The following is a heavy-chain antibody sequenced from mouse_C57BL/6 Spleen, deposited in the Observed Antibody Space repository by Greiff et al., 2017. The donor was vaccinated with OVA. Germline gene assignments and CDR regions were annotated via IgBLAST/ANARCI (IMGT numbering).Heavy chain of an antibody. CDR2: IRNKANNHAT. D-gene: IGHD2-1*01. J-gene: IGHJ2*01. V-gene: IGHV6-6*01. Sequence: EVQGVESGGGLVQPGGSMKLSCAASGFTFSDAWMDWVRQSPEKGLEWVAEIRNKANNHATYYAESVKGRFTISRDDSKSSVYLQMNSLRAEDTGIYYCTRREGYGNFGGFDYWGQGTTLTVSS. CDR3: TRREGYGNFGGFDY. CDR1: GFTFSDAW.